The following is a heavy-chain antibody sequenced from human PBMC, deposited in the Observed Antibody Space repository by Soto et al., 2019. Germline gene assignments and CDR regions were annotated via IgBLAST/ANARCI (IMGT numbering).Heavy chain of an antibody. V-gene: IGHV1-69*13. CDR3: ARLPRNGYSSIFVDY. CDR2: IIPIFGTA. Sequence: SVKVSCKASGGTFSSYAISWVRQAPGQGLEWMGGIIPIFGTANYAQKFQGRVTITADESTSTAYMELSSLRSEDTAVYYCARLPRNGYSSIFVDYWGQGTLVTVSS. CDR1: GGTFSSYA. J-gene: IGHJ4*02. D-gene: IGHD6-13*01.